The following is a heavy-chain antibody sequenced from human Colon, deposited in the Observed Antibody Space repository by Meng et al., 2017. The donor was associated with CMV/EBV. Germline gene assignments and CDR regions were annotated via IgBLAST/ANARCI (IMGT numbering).Heavy chain of an antibody. CDR1: GYTFTSYG. CDR2: ISAYNGNT. CDR3: ARDLYYYYDSSGYDY. J-gene: IGHJ4*02. D-gene: IGHD3-22*01. Sequence: SGYTFTSYGISWLRQAPGQGLEWMGWISAYNGNTNYAQKLQGRVTMTTDTSTSTAYMELRSLRSDDTAVYYCARDLYYYYDSSGYDYWGQGTLVTVSS. V-gene: IGHV1-18*01.